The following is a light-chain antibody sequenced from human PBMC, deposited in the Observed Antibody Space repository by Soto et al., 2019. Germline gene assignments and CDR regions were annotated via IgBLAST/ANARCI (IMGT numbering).Light chain of an antibody. CDR1: QDIDRW. CDR2: TAS. CDR3: LQSDTFPYT. Sequence: DIQMTQSPSSVSASVGDRVIISCRASQDIDRWLAWFQHKPGKAPKLLISTASSLQSGVPSRFSGSVSGTDFTLTIASLQFEDFATYYCLQSDTFPYTFGLGTKLEIK. V-gene: IGKV1D-12*01. J-gene: IGKJ2*01.